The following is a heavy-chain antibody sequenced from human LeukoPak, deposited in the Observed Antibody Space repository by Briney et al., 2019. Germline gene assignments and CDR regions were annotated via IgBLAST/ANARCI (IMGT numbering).Heavy chain of an antibody. J-gene: IGHJ4*02. D-gene: IGHD3-3*01. Sequence: PSETLSLTCTVSGGSISSYYWSWIRQPPGKGLEWIGYIYYSGSTNYNPSLKSRVTISVDTSKNQFSLKLSSVTAADTAVYYCARVRYDFWSGQMSVFDYWGQGTLVTVSS. CDR2: IYYSGST. CDR1: GGSISSYY. V-gene: IGHV4-59*01. CDR3: ARVRYDFWSGQMSVFDY.